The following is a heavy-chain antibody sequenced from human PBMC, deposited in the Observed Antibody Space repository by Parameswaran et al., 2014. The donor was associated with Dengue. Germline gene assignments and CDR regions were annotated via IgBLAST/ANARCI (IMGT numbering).Heavy chain of an antibody. CDR2: IIPIFGTA. CDR3: ARGLFTSGGSCYCVYYYGMDV. V-gene: IGHV1-69*01. Sequence: SWVRQAPGQGLEWMGGIIPIFGTANYAQKFQGRVTITADESTSTAYMELSSLRSEDTAVYYCARGLFTSGGSCYCVYYYGMDVWGQGTTVTVSS. D-gene: IGHD2-15*01. J-gene: IGHJ6*02.